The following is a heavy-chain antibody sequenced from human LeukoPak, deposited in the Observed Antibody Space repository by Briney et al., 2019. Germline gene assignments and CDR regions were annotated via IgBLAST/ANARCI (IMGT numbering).Heavy chain of an antibody. D-gene: IGHD3-10*01. CDR2: IYYSGST. J-gene: IGHJ6*02. CDR3: AREKRITMVRGVRDV. CDR1: GGSISSSSYY. Sequence: SETLSLTCTVSGGSISSSSYYWGWIRQPPGKGLEWIGRIYYSGSTYYNPSLKSRVTISVDTSKNQFSLKLSSVTAADTAVYYCAREKRITMVRGVRDVWGQGTTVTVSS. V-gene: IGHV4-39*02.